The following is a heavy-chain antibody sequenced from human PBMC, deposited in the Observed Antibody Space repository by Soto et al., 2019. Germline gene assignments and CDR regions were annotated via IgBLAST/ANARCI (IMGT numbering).Heavy chain of an antibody. CDR1: GGTFSSYA. J-gene: IGHJ4*02. D-gene: IGHD6-13*01. Sequence: QVQLVQSGAEVKKPGSSVKVSCKASGGTFSSYAISWVRQAPGQGLEWLGGIIPIFGTANYAQKFQGRVTITADEYTSTAYMELSSLRSGDTAVYYCARVNPNGSSWYSKAFDYWGQGTLVTVSS. CDR2: IIPIFGTA. CDR3: ARVNPNGSSWYSKAFDY. V-gene: IGHV1-69*01.